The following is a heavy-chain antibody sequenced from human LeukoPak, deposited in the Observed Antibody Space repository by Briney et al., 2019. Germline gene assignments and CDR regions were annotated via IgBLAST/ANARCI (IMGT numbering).Heavy chain of an antibody. CDR2: INHSGST. D-gene: IGHD2/OR15-2a*01. V-gene: IGHV4-34*01. CDR1: GGSFSGYY. CDR3: ARTFAEYIAFDY. Sequence: SETLSLTCAVYGGSFSGYYWSWIRQPLGKGLEWIGEINHSGSTKYKPSLKSRVTISVDTSKNQFSLKLSSVTAADTAVYYCARTFAEYIAFDYWGQGTLVTVSS. J-gene: IGHJ4*02.